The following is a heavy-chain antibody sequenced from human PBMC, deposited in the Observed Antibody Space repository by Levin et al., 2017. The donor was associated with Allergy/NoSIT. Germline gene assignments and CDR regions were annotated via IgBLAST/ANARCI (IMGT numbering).Heavy chain of an antibody. Sequence: PGGSLRLSCTASGFTFRSYGMTWVRQAPGKGLEWVASISGRGDSPYYAESERGRFIISRDNSRNTVYLQMSGLRVEDTAVYYCAATYYFDTSGHDYWGQGTLVSVSS. CDR1: GFTFRSYG. J-gene: IGHJ4*02. CDR2: ISGRGDSP. D-gene: IGHD3-22*01. CDR3: AATYYFDTSGHDY. V-gene: IGHV3-23*01.